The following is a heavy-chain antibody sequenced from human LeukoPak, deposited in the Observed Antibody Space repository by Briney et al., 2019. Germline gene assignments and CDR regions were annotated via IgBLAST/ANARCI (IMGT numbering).Heavy chain of an antibody. CDR3: AKAGVRYYDSSGLHAFDI. J-gene: IGHJ3*02. Sequence: SETLSLTCTVSGGSISSTSYFWGWIRQPPGKGLEWIGTIYYSGSTYYNPSLKSRVTVSVGTSRNQFSLKLSSVNAADTAVYYCAKAGVRYYDSSGLHAFDIWGQGTMVTVSS. CDR1: GGSISSTSYF. D-gene: IGHD3-22*01. CDR2: IYYSGST. V-gene: IGHV4-39*01.